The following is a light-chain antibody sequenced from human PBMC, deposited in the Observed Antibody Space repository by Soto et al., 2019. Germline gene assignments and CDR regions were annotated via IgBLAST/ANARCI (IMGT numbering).Light chain of an antibody. V-gene: IGLV4-69*01. J-gene: IGLJ2*01. Sequence: QLVLTQSPSASASLGASVRLTCTLDSGHTTYAIAWHQQQPEKGPRYLMKVSGDGSHNKGDGIPDRFSGSSSGAERYLTISSLQSEDESDYYCQTWGTGIPVVFGGGTKLTVL. CDR1: SGHTTYA. CDR2: VSGDGSH. CDR3: QTWGTGIPVV.